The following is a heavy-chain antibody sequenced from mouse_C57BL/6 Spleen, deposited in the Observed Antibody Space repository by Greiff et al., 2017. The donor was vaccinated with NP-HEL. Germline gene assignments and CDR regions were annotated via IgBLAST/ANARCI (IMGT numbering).Heavy chain of an antibody. CDR1: GYTFTSYW. CDR3: AGCSPFDY. CDR2: IDPSDSYT. D-gene: IGHD1-1*01. V-gene: IGHV1-69*01. Sequence: QVQLQQPGAELVMPGASVKLSCKASGYTFTSYWMHWVKQRPGQGLEWIGEIDPSDSYTNYNQKFKGKSTLTVDKSSSTAYMQLSSLTSEDSAVYYCAGCSPFDYWGQGTTLTVSS. J-gene: IGHJ2*01.